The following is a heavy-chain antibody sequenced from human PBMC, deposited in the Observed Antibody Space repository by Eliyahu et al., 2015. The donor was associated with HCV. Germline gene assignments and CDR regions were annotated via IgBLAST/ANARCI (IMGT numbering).Heavy chain of an antibody. CDR2: ISSSSSTI. D-gene: IGHD3-22*01. CDR3: ARAPTFYDSSGYLYYFDY. CDR1: GFTFSSYS. J-gene: IGHJ4*02. V-gene: IGHV3-48*02. Sequence: EVQLVESGGGLVQPGGSLRLSCAASGFTFSSYSXNWVRQAPGKGLEWVSYISSSSSTIYYADSVKGRFTISRDNAKNSLYLQMNSLRDEDTAVYYCARAPTFYDSSGYLYYFDYWGQGTLVTVSS.